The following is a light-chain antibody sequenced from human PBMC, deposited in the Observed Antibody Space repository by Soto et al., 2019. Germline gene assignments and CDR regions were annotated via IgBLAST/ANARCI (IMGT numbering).Light chain of an antibody. J-gene: IGLJ1*01. V-gene: IGLV2-14*01. CDR3: SSYTSSSIDYV. CDR2: EVS. CDR1: SSDVGGYNY. Sequence: QSALTQPASVSGSPGQSITISCTGTSSDVGGYNYVSWYQQHPGKAPKLMIYEVSNRPSGVSNRFSGSNSGNTASLTISGLEAYDEAEYYCSSYTSSSIDYVFGTGTKLTVL.